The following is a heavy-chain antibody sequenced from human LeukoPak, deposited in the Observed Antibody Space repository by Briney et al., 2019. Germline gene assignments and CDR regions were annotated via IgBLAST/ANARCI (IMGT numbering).Heavy chain of an antibody. D-gene: IGHD6-19*01. V-gene: IGHV5-51*03. Sequence: PGESLKISCKGSGYSFTNYWIGWVRQMPGKGLEWMGVIYPGDSDTRYSPSFQGQVTISVDKSISTAYLHWSSLKASDTAMYYCERPLDAVAGTSSDYWGQGTLLTVSS. CDR3: ERPLDAVAGTSSDY. CDR2: IYPGDSDT. J-gene: IGHJ4*02. CDR1: GYSFTNYW.